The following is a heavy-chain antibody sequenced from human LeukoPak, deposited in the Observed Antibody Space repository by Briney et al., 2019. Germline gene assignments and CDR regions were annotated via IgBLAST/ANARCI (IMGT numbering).Heavy chain of an antibody. Sequence: SETLSLTCTVSGGSISSGGYYWSWIRQHPGKGLEWIGYIYYSGSTYYNPSLKSRVTISVDTSKNQLSLKLSSVTAADTAVYYCARESSNYEYFQHWGQGTLVTVSS. CDR1: GGSISSGGYY. CDR2: IYYSGST. V-gene: IGHV4-31*03. D-gene: IGHD4-11*01. CDR3: ARESSNYEYFQH. J-gene: IGHJ1*01.